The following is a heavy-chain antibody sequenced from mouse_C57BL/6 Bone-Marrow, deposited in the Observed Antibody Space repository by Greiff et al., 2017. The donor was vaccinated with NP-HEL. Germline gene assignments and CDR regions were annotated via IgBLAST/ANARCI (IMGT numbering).Heavy chain of an antibody. V-gene: IGHV5-4*01. Sequence: EVKLMESGGGLVKPGGSLKLSCAASGFTFSSYAMSWVRQTPEKRLEWVATISDGGSYTYYPDNVKGRFTISRDNAKNNLYLQMSHLKSEDTAMYYCARDLGLRRGNFFAYGGQGTLVTVSA. CDR1: GFTFSSYA. D-gene: IGHD2-4*01. J-gene: IGHJ3*01. CDR3: ARDLGLRRGNFFAY. CDR2: ISDGGSYT.